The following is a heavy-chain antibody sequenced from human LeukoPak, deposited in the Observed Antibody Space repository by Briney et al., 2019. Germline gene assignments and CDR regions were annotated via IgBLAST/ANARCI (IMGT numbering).Heavy chain of an antibody. CDR3: AKGYYSTIDY. D-gene: IGHD6-13*01. CDR2: IQYDGSNA. V-gene: IGHV3-30*02. CDR1: GFTFSSYG. Sequence: GGSLRLSCAASGFTFSSYGMLWVRQAPGKGREWVAFIQYDGSNAYYADSVKGRFTISRDNSKNTLYLQMNSLRAEDTAVYYCAKGYYSTIDYWGQGTLVAVSS. J-gene: IGHJ4*02.